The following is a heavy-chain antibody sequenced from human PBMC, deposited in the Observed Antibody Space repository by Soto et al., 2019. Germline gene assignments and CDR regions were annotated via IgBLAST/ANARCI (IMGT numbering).Heavy chain of an antibody. CDR1: GFTFDDYA. CDR3: AKEIRYCSGGSCYAGAFDI. V-gene: IGHV3-33*06. D-gene: IGHD2-15*01. J-gene: IGHJ3*02. CDR2: IWYDRTNK. Sequence: GGSLRLSCAASGFTFDDYAMHWVRQAPGKGLEWVSLIWYDRTNKYYADSVKGRFTISRDNSKNTLYLQMNSLRAEDTAVYYCAKEIRYCSGGSCYAGAFDIWGQGTMVTVSS.